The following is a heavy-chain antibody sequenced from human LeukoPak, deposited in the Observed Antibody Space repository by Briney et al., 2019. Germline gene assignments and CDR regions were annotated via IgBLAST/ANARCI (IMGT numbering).Heavy chain of an antibody. CDR2: IRYDGSNK. CDR3: AKDRRGSASIDY. Sequence: GRSLRLSCAASGFTFSSYGMHWVRQAPGKGLEWVAFIRYDGSNKYYADSVKGRFTISRDNSKNTLYLQMNSLRAEDTAVYYCAKDRRGSASIDYWGQGTLVTVSS. J-gene: IGHJ4*02. D-gene: IGHD3-10*01. CDR1: GFTFSSYG. V-gene: IGHV3-30*02.